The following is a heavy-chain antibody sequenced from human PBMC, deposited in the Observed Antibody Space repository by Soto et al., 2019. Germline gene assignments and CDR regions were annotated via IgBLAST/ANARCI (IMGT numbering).Heavy chain of an antibody. J-gene: IGHJ5*02. CDR1: GGTFSSYT. CDR2: IIPILGIA. Sequence: QVQLVQSGAEVKKPGSSVKVSCKDSGGTFSSYTISWVRQAPGQGLEWMGRIIPILGIANYAQKFQGRVTITADKSTSTAYMELSSLRSEDTAVYYCARLAVAGTNWFDPWGQGTLVTVSS. CDR3: ARLAVAGTNWFDP. D-gene: IGHD6-19*01. V-gene: IGHV1-69*02.